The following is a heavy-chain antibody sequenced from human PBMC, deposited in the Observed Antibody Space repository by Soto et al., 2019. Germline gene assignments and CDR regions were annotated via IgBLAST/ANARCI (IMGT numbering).Heavy chain of an antibody. Sequence: QVRLRESGPQVVKPSATLSLNCNVSGGAFRSYFWSWIRQSPGKGLEWIRNIHSSGRSNYNPSFKSRVSMSIDPSKNQFSVRLTSVTTADTAVYYCARDDPFDPWGQGILVTVSS. CDR3: ARDDPFDP. J-gene: IGHJ5*02. CDR1: GGAFRSYF. CDR2: IHSSGRS. V-gene: IGHV4-59*01.